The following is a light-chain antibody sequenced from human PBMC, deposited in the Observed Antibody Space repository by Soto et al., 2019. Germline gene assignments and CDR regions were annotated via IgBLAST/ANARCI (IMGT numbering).Light chain of an antibody. Sequence: PVDAVTIIKNRTSSDVGSYNRVSWYQQSPGTAPKLMIYGVTNRPSGVPDRFSGSKSGNTASLTISGLQAEDEADYYCSSYTSSSTYVFGTGTKVTVL. V-gene: IGLV2-18*02. J-gene: IGLJ1*01. CDR1: SSDVGSYNR. CDR2: GVT. CDR3: SSYTSSSTYV.